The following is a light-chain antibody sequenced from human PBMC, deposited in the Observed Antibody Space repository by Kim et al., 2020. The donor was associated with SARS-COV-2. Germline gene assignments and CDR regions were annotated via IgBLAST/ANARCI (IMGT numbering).Light chain of an antibody. Sequence: ELTQPPSASGTPGQRVTISCSGSNSNIGKNYVYWYKLLPGTAPALLIYRNDQRRSGVPDRFSGSKSGTSASLAISGLRSEDEAEYYCALWDDSLNGPVFGGGTKVTVL. CDR3: ALWDDSLNGPV. CDR2: RND. CDR1: NSNIGKNY. J-gene: IGLJ3*02. V-gene: IGLV1-47*01.